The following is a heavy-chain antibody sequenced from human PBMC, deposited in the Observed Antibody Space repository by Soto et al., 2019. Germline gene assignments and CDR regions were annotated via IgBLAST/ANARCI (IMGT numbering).Heavy chain of an antibody. D-gene: IGHD3-9*01. Sequence: AASVKVSCKASGYTFTSYAMHWVRQAPGQRLEWMGWINAGNGNTKYSQKFQGRVTITRDTSASTAYMELSSLRSEDTAVYYCARDGSDRYFDWLFPTNNWFDPWGQGTLVTVSS. CDR1: GYTFTSYA. J-gene: IGHJ5*02. CDR2: INAGNGNT. CDR3: ARDGSDRYFDWLFPTNNWFDP. V-gene: IGHV1-3*01.